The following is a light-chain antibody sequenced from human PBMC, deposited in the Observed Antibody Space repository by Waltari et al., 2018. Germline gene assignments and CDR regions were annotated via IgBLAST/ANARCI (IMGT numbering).Light chain of an antibody. CDR3: CSYTTSDTFV. Sequence: QSALTQPASVSGSPGQSITISCTGTSSEVGSYNFVTWHQQHPGKAPKLMIYEASKRPAGVSNRFSGSKSGNTASLTISGLQAEDEADYYCCSYTTSDTFVFGGGTKLTVL. CDR2: EAS. V-gene: IGLV2-23*02. J-gene: IGLJ2*01. CDR1: SSEVGSYNF.